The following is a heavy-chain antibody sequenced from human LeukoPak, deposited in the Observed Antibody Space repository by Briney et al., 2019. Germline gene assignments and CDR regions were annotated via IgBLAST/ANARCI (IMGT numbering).Heavy chain of an antibody. CDR1: GGSISSYY. J-gene: IGHJ4*02. CDR2: IYYSGST. CDR3: ARRRAYSSLDY. V-gene: IGHV4-59*12. Sequence: SETLSLTCTVSGGSISSYYWSWIRQPPGKGLEWIGYIYYSGSTNYNPSLKSRVTISVDTSKNQFSLKLSSVTAADTAVYYCARRRAYSSLDYWGQGTLVTVSS. D-gene: IGHD6-13*01.